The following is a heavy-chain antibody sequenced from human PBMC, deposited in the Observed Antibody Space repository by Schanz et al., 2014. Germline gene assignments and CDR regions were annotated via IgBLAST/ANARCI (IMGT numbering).Heavy chain of an antibody. CDR1: GASVSSFY. CDR3: ARTLVNGSRKWFVP. V-gene: IGHV4-4*07. CDR2: VYATGRT. J-gene: IGHJ5*02. Sequence: QMQTSGPGLVKPSETLSLTCAVSGASVSSFYWSWIRQPAGKGLEWIGHVYATGRTKYNPSLKSRVTMSVDTSQKQISLKLPSVTAADTAVYYCARTLVNGSRKWFVPWGPGTQVTVSS. D-gene: IGHD3-10*01.